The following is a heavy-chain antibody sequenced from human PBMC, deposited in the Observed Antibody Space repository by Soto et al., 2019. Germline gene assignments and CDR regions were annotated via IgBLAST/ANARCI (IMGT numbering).Heavy chain of an antibody. V-gene: IGHV1-3*01. D-gene: IGHD3-3*01. Sequence: ASVKVSCKASGYTFTSYAMHWVRQAPGQRLEWMGWINAGNGNTKYSQKFQGRVTITRDTSASTAYMELSSLRSEDTAVYYCAREEGGRFLEWLVWFDPWGQGTLVTVSS. CDR1: GYTFTSYA. J-gene: IGHJ5*02. CDR2: INAGNGNT. CDR3: AREEGGRFLEWLVWFDP.